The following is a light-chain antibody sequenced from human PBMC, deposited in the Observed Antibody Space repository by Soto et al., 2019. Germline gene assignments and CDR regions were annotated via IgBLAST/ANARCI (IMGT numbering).Light chain of an antibody. CDR3: QQYNDWPLT. CDR1: QSVGSN. V-gene: IGKV3-15*01. Sequence: EIVLTQSPATLSMSPGERAILSCRASQSVGSNLAWYQEQPGQAPRLLVYGASARATEIPARFSCSGSGTEFTLTISSLQSEDFAVYYCQQYNDWPLTFGGGTNVEIK. CDR2: GAS. J-gene: IGKJ4*01.